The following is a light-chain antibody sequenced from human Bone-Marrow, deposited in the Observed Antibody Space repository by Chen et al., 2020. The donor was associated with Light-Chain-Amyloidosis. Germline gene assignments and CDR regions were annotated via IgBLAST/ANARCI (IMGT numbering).Light chain of an antibody. CDR1: RGDIGTYDF. CDR3: CADAGRRSVV. CDR2: EAI. V-gene: IGLV2-23*01. Sequence: QSALTQPASVSGSPGQSITISCTGRRGDIGTYDFVSWYQQFPGKAPKLMIYEAIKRPSGVSDRFSGSKSGYTASLPISGLQAEDEADYYCCADAGRRSVVFGGGTKLTVL. J-gene: IGLJ3*02.